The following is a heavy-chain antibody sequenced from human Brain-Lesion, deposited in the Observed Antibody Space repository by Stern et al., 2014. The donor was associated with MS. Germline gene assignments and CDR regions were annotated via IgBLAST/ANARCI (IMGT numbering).Heavy chain of an antibody. Sequence: VQLVESGAGLVKPSQTLSLTCSASGDSISSGGYHWSRIRQRPGQAPERISNIYYSGNTYYNPSLKSLVTISVDMSKNQFSLNLNSVTAADTAVYFCARVAALAMPLQYNWFDPWGQGILVTVSS. V-gene: IGHV4-31*01. CDR3: ARVAALAMPLQYNWFDP. CDR2: IYYSGNT. D-gene: IGHD2-2*01. CDR1: GDSISSGGYH. J-gene: IGHJ5*02.